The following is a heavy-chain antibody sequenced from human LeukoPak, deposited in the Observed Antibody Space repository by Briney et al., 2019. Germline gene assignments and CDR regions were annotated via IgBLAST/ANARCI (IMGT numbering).Heavy chain of an antibody. CDR2: INRDGSER. J-gene: IGHJ4*02. V-gene: IGHV3-7*01. CDR1: GFTVGSFW. D-gene: IGHD5-24*01. CDR3: ARRGRAGYNSHFDY. Sequence: PGGSLRLSCAASGFTVGSFWMSWVRQAPGNGLEWVVNINRDGSERYYVDSVKDRFTFSRDNAKNSLYLQMNSLRAEDTAVYYCARRGRAGYNSHFDYWGQGTLVTVSS.